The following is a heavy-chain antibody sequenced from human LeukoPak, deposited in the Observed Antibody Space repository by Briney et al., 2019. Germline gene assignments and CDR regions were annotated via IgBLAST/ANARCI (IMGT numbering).Heavy chain of an antibody. CDR2: ISGSGGST. Sequence: GGSLRLSCAASGFTFSSYAMSWVRQAPGKGLEWVSAISGSGGSTYYADSVKGRFTISRDSSKNTLYLQMNSLRAEDTAVYYCADTKWEPTQGYFDYWGQGTLVTVSS. D-gene: IGHD1-26*01. CDR3: ADTKWEPTQGYFDY. CDR1: GFTFSSYA. V-gene: IGHV3-23*01. J-gene: IGHJ4*02.